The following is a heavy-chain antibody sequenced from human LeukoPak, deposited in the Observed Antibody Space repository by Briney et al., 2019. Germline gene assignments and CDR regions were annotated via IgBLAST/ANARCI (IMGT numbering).Heavy chain of an antibody. CDR2: ISYDGSNK. CDR3: AKDYYDILTGYYKRGGYFDY. V-gene: IGHV3-30*18. CDR1: GFTFSSYG. Sequence: GRSLRLSCAASGFTFSSYGMHWVRQAPGKGLEWVAVISYDGSNKYYADSVKGRFTISRDNSKNTLYLQMNSLRAEDTAVYYCAKDYYDILTGYYKRGGYFDYWGQGTLVTVSS. D-gene: IGHD3-9*01. J-gene: IGHJ4*02.